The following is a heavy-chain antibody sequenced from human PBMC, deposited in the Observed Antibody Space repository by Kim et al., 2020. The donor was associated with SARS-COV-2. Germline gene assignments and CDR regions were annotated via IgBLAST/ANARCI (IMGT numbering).Heavy chain of an antibody. V-gene: IGHV4-59*01. Sequence: TNYTPSSKSRATSSVDPSKNQFSLKLSSVTAADTAVYYCASLWDYYFGYWGQGTLVTVSS. CDR2: T. D-gene: IGHD1-26*01. J-gene: IGHJ4*02. CDR3: ASLWDYYFGY.